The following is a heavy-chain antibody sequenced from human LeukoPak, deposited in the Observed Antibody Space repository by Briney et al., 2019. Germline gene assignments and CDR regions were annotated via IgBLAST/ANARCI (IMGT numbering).Heavy chain of an antibody. D-gene: IGHD2-2*01. Sequence: ASVKVSCKVSGYTLTELSMHWVRQAPGKGLEWMGGFDPEDGETIYAQKFQGRVTMTEDTSTDTAYMELSSLRSEDTAVYYCARGVGYCSSTSCYGYYYYYYYMDVWGKGTTVTVSS. CDR2: FDPEDGET. CDR1: GYTLTELS. J-gene: IGHJ6*03. V-gene: IGHV1-24*01. CDR3: ARGVGYCSSTSCYGYYYYYYYMDV.